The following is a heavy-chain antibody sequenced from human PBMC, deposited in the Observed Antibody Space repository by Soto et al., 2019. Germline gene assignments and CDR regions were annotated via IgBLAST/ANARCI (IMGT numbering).Heavy chain of an antibody. D-gene: IGHD3-22*01. Sequence: QLQLQESGPGLVNPSETLSLTCTVSGGSISSSSYYWGWIRQPPGKGLEWIGSIYYSGSTYYNPSFKSRGTISVDASKNQFSLKLSSVTAADAAVYYCWSTGLYYYDSSGYYQFDYWGQGTLVTVSS. V-gene: IGHV4-39*01. CDR1: GGSISSSSYY. CDR2: IYYSGST. CDR3: WSTGLYYYDSSGYYQFDY. J-gene: IGHJ4*02.